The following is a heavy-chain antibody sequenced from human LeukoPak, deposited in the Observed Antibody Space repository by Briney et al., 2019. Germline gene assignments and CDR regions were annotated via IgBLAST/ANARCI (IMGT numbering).Heavy chain of an antibody. V-gene: IGHV3-30*18. CDR3: AKLPSTLTTSGIDY. CDR1: GFTFSSHG. Sequence: PGGSLRLSCVASGFTFSSHGMHWVRQAPGKGLEWVAFISYDGSNKYYVDSVKGRFTISRDNSKNTLSLQMDSLRAEDTAVYYCAKLPSTLTTSGIDYWGQRTLVTVSS. J-gene: IGHJ4*02. CDR2: ISYDGSNK. D-gene: IGHD4-17*01.